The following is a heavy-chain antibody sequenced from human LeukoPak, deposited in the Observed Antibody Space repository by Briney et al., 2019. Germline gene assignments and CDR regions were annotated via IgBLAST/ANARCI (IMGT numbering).Heavy chain of an antibody. CDR1: GFTFSSYS. J-gene: IGHJ6*03. V-gene: IGHV3-21*01. CDR3: ARGVGEVIYYYYYMDV. D-gene: IGHD3-16*01. Sequence: PGGSLGLSCAASGFTFSSYSMNWVRQAPGKGLEWVSSISSSSRSYIYYADSVKGRFTISRDNAKNSLYLQMNSLRAEDTAVYYCARGVGEVIYYYYYMDVWGKGTTVTIS. CDR2: ISSSSRSYI.